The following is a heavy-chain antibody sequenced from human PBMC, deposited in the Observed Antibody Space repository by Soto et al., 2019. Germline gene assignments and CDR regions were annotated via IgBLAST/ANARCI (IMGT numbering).Heavy chain of an antibody. CDR3: ARKSLSNCNWFDP. Sequence: QLQLVQSGTELKKPGASVKVSCKASGYTFTNYGITWVRQAPGQGLEWMGWINADYGNTNYEQKFQGRVTMTTDTDTNDAYMELRGLRSDDSAVYYCARKSLSNCNWFDPWGQGTLVTVSS. CDR1: GYTFTNYG. J-gene: IGHJ5*02. CDR2: INADYGNT. D-gene: IGHD4-4*01. V-gene: IGHV1-18*04.